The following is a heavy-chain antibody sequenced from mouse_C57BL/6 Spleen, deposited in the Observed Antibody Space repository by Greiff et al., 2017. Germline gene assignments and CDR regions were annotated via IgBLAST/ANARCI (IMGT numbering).Heavy chain of an antibody. V-gene: IGHV1-18*01. D-gene: IGHD1-1*01. CDR1: GYTFTDYN. CDR3: ARDYYGSGAWFAY. Sequence: EVKLLESGPELVKPGASVKIPCKASGYTFTDYNMDWVKQSHGKSLEWIGDINPNNGGTIYNQKFKGKATLTVDKSSSTAYMELRSLTSEDTAVYYCARDYYGSGAWFAYWGQGTLVTVSA. CDR2: INPNNGGT. J-gene: IGHJ3*01.